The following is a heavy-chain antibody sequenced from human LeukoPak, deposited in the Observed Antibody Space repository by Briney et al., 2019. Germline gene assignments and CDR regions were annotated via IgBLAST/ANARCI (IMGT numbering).Heavy chain of an antibody. D-gene: IGHD1-26*01. CDR2: ISYDGSNK. CDR1: GFTFSSYG. CDR3: AKVRGSYYGLGVAFDY. J-gene: IGHJ4*02. V-gene: IGHV3-30*18. Sequence: PGGSLRLSCAASGFTFSSYGMHWVRQAPGKGLEWVAVISYDGSNKYYADSVKGRFTISRDNSKNTLYLQMNSLRAEDTAVYYCAKVRGSYYGLGVAFDYWGQGTLVTVSS.